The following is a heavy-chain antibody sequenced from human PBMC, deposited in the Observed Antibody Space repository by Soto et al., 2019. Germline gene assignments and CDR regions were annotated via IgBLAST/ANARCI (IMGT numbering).Heavy chain of an antibody. CDR3: ARAEPGTYYYDSSGYYFDY. CDR2: IWYDGSNK. V-gene: IGHV3-33*01. J-gene: IGHJ4*02. D-gene: IGHD3-22*01. Sequence: GGSLRLSCAASGFTFSSYGMHWVRQAPGKGLEWVAVIWYDGSNKYYADSVKGRFTISRDNSKNTLYLQMNSLRAEDTAVYYCARAEPGTYYYDSSGYYFDYWGQGTLVTVSS. CDR1: GFTFSSYG.